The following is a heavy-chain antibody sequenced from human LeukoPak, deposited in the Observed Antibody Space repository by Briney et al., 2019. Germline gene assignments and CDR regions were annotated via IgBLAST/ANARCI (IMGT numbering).Heavy chain of an antibody. Sequence: GGSLRLSCAASGFTFSNYGMHWVRPAPGTGLEWVSFIRYDGKNRYYADSVKGRFTISRDNSKNTLYLQMSNLRTEDTAVYYCARGPIQQCLYGGYFYFWGRGTLVTVSS. J-gene: IGHJ4*02. CDR3: ARGPIQQCLYGGYFYF. CDR2: IRYDGKNR. CDR1: GFTFSNYG. V-gene: IGHV3-30*02. D-gene: IGHD5-18*01.